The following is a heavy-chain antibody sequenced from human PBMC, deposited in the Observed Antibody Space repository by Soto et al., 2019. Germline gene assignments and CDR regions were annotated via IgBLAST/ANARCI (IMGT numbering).Heavy chain of an antibody. CDR1: GFNFDSYG. D-gene: IGHD1-1*01. CDR2: IWFDGDNK. CDR3: ARDRYGGTPVGLFDY. Sequence: GGSLRLSCSASGFNFDSYGMHWVRQAPGRGLEWVALIWFDGDNKYCADSVKGRFTISRDNSNNTVYLQMTSLSAEDTALYYCARDRYGGTPVGLFDYWGQGSRVTVSS. V-gene: IGHV3-33*01. J-gene: IGHJ4*02.